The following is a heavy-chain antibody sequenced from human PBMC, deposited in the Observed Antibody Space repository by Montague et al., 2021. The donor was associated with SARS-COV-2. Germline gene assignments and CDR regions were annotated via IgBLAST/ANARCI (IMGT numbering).Heavy chain of an antibody. CDR3: ARILYRIGNYGAGCRYGMDV. J-gene: IGHJ6*02. CDR1: GFSLTTSGVS. CDR2: IDWDGDT. D-gene: IGHD4-17*01. Sequence: PALVKPTQTLTLTCTFSGFSLTTSGVSVSWVRQPPGKALEWLAVIDWDGDTHYSTSLKTRLTISKDTTGNQVVLTVTNMDPVDTATYYCARILYRIGNYGAGCRYGMDVWGQGATVTVSS. V-gene: IGHV2-70*19.